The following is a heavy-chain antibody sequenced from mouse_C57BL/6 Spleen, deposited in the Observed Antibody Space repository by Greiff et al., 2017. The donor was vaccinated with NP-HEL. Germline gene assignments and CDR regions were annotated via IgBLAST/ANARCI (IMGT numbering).Heavy chain of an antibody. CDR2: IYPDTGGT. Sequence: QVQLQQSGAELVRPGASVTLSCKASGYTFTDYEMHWVKQRPVHGLEWIGAIYPDTGGTAYNQKFKGKAILTADKSSSTAYMELRSLTSEDSAVYYCTRWSYTAGRYWYFDVWGTGTTVTVSS. CDR1: GYTFTDYE. CDR3: TRWSYTAGRYWYFDV. D-gene: IGHD2-12*01. J-gene: IGHJ1*03. V-gene: IGHV1-15*01.